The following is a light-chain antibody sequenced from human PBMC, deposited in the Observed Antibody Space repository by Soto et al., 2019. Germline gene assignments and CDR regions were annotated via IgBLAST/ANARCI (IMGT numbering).Light chain of an antibody. V-gene: IGKV2-30*02. CDR1: QSLVHSDGIAY. CDR2: KVS. J-gene: IGKJ5*01. CDR3: MQGTHWPIT. Sequence: DVAMTPSPLSLPVTLGQPASISCRSNQSLVHSDGIAYFSWFQQRPGRSPRRLIYKVSNRDSGVPARFSGSGSGTDFALKISRVEAEDVGVYYCMQGTHWPITFGQGTRLENK.